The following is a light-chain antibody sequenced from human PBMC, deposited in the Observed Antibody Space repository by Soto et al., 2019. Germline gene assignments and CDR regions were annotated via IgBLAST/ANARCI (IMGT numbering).Light chain of an antibody. V-gene: IGLV3-21*02. Sequence: SYELTQPPSVSVAPGQTARITCGGNNIGSKSVHWYQQKPGQAPVLVVYDDSDRPSGIPERFSGSKSGNTASLTISGLQAEDEADYFCFSYAGSSTWVFGGGTKLTVL. CDR3: FSYAGSSTWV. J-gene: IGLJ3*02. CDR2: DDS. CDR1: NIGSKS.